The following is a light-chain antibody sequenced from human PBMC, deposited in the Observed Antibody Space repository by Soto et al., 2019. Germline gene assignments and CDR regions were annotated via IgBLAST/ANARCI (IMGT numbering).Light chain of an antibody. V-gene: IGKV1-39*01. J-gene: IGKJ1*01. CDR2: AAS. CDR1: QSISSY. CDR3: QQSYSTSWT. Sequence: IQMTQSPSSLSASVGDRVTITCRASQSISSYLNWFQQKPGKAPNLLIYAASSLQSGVPSRFSGSGSGTDFTLTINSLLPEDFAPYYCQQSYSTSWTFGQGTKVEIK.